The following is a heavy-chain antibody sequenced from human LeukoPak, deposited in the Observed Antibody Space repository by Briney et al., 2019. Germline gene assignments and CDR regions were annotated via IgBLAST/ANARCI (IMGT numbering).Heavy chain of an antibody. CDR3: STEPRSLLY. V-gene: IGHV3-21*05. J-gene: IGHJ4*01. Sequence: GSLRLSCAASGFTFSSYGMSWVRQTPGKGLESLAYISGSGSDIYYADSVKGRFTISRDNAKNSLYLQLNSLRPEDTALYYCSTEPRSLLYWGHGTLVTVSS. D-gene: IGHD4-17*01. CDR2: ISGSGSDI. CDR1: GFTFSSYG.